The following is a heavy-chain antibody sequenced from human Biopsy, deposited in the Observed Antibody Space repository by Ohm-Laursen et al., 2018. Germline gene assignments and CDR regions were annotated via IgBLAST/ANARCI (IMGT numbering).Heavy chain of an antibody. D-gene: IGHD4-17*01. J-gene: IGHJ4*02. Sequence: SLRLSCAASGFTFSSYAMTWFRQAPGKGLEWVSTISGNSDIIYDTDSVKGRFTISRDNSKNTLYLQTNSLRADDTAVYYCALAAAQTVTHFDYWGQGTLVTVPS. CDR3: ALAAAQTVTHFDY. CDR1: GFTFSSYA. CDR2: ISGNSDII. V-gene: IGHV3-23*01.